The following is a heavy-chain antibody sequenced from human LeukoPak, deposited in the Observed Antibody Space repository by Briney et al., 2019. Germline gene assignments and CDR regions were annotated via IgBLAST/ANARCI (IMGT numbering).Heavy chain of an antibody. J-gene: IGHJ4*02. CDR2: ISGSGGST. D-gene: IGHD3-22*01. CDR1: GFTFSSYA. V-gene: IGHV3-23*01. CDR3: AKGLHITMIVVVTSGYFDY. Sequence: GGSLRLSCAASGFTFSSYAMSWVRQAPGKGLEWVSAISGSGGSTYYADSVKGRLTISRDNSKNTLYLQMNSLRAEDTAVYYCAKGLHITMIVVVTSGYFDYWGQGTLVTVSS.